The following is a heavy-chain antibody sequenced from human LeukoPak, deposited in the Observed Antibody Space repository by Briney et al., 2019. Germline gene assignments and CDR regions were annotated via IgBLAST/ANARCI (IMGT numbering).Heavy chain of an antibody. CDR1: GYTFTSYY. CDR3: AREDYYYGSGSYQPKDMVDY. CDR2: INPSGGST. D-gene: IGHD3-10*01. V-gene: IGHV1-46*01. Sequence: ASVKVSCKASGYTFTSYYMHWVRQAPGQGLEWMGIINPSGGSTSYAQKFQGRVTMTRDTSTSTVYMELSSLRSEDTAVYYCAREDYYYGSGSYQPKDMVDYWGQGTLVTVSS. J-gene: IGHJ4*02.